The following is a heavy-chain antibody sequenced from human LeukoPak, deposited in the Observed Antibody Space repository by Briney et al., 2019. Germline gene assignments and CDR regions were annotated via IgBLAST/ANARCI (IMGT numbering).Heavy chain of an antibody. CDR1: GFTFSNYW. D-gene: IGHD1-14*01. CDR3: ARQPDY. Sequence: GGSLRLSCAASGFTFSNYWMHWVRQAPGKGLVWVSHINSDGSRTNYAASVKGRFTISRDNAKNTLYLQMNSLRAEDTAVYYCARQPDYWGQGTLVTVSS. V-gene: IGHV3-74*01. J-gene: IGHJ4*02. CDR2: INSDGSRT.